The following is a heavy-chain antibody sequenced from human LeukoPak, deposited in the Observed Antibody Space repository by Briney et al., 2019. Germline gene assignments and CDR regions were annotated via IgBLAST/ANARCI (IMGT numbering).Heavy chain of an antibody. CDR1: GFTFSNYW. J-gene: IGHJ4*02. V-gene: IGHV3-74*01. Sequence: GGSLRLSCAASGFTFSNYWMHWIRQVPGKGLVWVSHIKYDGSATNYADSVKGRFTISRDNAKNTLYLQMNSLRAEDTAVYLCVTGSLKSGHNFDYWGQGALVTVSS. CDR3: VTGSLKSGHNFDY. D-gene: IGHD3-3*01. CDR2: IKYDGSAT.